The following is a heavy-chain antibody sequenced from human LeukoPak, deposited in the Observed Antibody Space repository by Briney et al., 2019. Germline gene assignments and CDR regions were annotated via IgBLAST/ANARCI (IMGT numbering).Heavy chain of an antibody. Sequence: GGSLRLSCAASGSTVSSNYMSWVRQAPGKGLEWVSVIYSGGSTYYADSVKGRFTISRDNSKNTLYLQMNSLRAEDTAVYYCARGQYSSSSVYHYYYHMDVWGKGTTVTVSS. CDR2: IYSGGST. V-gene: IGHV3-53*01. J-gene: IGHJ6*03. CDR3: ARGQYSSSSVYHYYYHMDV. D-gene: IGHD6-6*01. CDR1: GSTVSSNY.